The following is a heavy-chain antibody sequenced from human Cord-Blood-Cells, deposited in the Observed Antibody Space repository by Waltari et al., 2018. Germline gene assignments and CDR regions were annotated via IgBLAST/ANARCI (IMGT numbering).Heavy chain of an antibody. Sequence: QVQLQQWGAGLLKPSETLSLTCAVYGGSFSGYYWSWIRQPPGKGLEWIGEIKHSGSTNYNPSLKSRVTISVDTSKNQFSLKLSSVTAADTAVYYCARTGAQLDYYYYYMDVWGKGTTVTVSS. CDR2: IKHSGST. J-gene: IGHJ6*03. D-gene: IGHD6-13*01. CDR1: GGSFSGYY. CDR3: ARTGAQLDYYYYYMDV. V-gene: IGHV4-34*01.